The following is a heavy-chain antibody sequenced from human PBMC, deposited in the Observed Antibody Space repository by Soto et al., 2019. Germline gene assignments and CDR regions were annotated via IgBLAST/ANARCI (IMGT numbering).Heavy chain of an antibody. J-gene: IGHJ6*02. D-gene: IGHD1-7*01. CDR1: GGTFSSYA. V-gene: IGHV1-69*13. CDR2: IIPIFGTA. CDR3: ASVLELHYYYGIDV. Sequence: ASVKVSCKASGGTFSSYAISWVRQALGQGLEWMGGIIPIFGTANYAQKFQGRVTITADESTSTAYMELSSLRSEDTAVYYCASVLELHYYYGIDVWGQGTTVTSP.